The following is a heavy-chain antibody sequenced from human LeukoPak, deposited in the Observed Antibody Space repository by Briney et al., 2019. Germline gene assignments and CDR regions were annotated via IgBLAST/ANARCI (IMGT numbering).Heavy chain of an antibody. CDR1: GGSISSSSYY. Sequence: SETLSLTCTVSGGSISSSSYYWGWIRQPPGKGLEWIGSIYYSGSTYYNPSLKSRVTISVDTSKNQFSLKLSSVTAADTAVYYCARGGVYGGYFDYWGQGTLVTVSS. V-gene: IGHV4-39*07. D-gene: IGHD4-23*01. CDR3: ARGGVYGGYFDY. CDR2: IYYSGST. J-gene: IGHJ4*02.